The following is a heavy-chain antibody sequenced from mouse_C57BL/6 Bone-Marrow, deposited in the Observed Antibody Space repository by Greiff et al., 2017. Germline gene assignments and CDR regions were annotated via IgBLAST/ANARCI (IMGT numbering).Heavy chain of an antibody. V-gene: IGHV3-6*01. CDR2: ISYDGSN. J-gene: IGHJ1*03. CDR1: GYSITSGYY. CDR3: ARGRSTGNWYFDV. Sequence: DVKLQESGPGLVKPSQSLSLTCSVTGYSITSGYYWNWIRQFPGNKLEWMGYISYDGSNNYNPSLKNRISITRSTSKNQFFLKLNSVTTEDTATYYCARGRSTGNWYFDVWGTGTTVTVSS. D-gene: IGHD4-1*02.